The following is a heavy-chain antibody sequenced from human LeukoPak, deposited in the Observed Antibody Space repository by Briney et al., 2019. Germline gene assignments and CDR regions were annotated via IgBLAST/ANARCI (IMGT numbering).Heavy chain of an antibody. D-gene: IGHD2-2*01. CDR3: ARGYCSSTSCYLLDY. CDR2: IYYSGST. V-gene: IGHV4-59*01. Sequence: ASETLSLTCTVSGGSISGYYWSWIRQPPGKGLEWIGYIYYSGSTNYNPSLKSRVTISVDTSKNQFSLKLSSVTAADTAVYYCARGYCSSTSCYLLDYWGQGTLVTVSS. J-gene: IGHJ4*02. CDR1: GGSISGYY.